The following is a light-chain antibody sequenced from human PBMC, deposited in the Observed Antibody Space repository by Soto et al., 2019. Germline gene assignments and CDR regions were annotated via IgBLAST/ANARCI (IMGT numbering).Light chain of an antibody. Sequence: DIRMTQSPSSLSASVGYRVTLTCRSIHNINSYFNLYQQKPGKSPKLLIYYASDLETGVPSRFSGSGSGTGFTFTISSLQPEDIATYYCQHCHSLPLTFGQGTRLEIK. CDR3: QHCHSLPLT. J-gene: IGKJ5*01. CDR2: YAS. CDR1: HNINSY. V-gene: IGKV1-33*01.